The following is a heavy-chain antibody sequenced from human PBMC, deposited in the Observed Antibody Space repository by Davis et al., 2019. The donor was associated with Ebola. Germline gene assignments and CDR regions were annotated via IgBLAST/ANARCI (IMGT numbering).Heavy chain of an antibody. CDR2: INPSGGST. CDR3: ARDKVFGVVIVKRSRLLYSDGMDV. J-gene: IGHJ6*02. Sequence: AASVKVSCKASGYTFTSYYMHWVRQAPGQGLEWMGIINPSGGSTSYAQKFQGRVTMTRDTSTSTVYMELSSLRAEDTAVYYCARDKVFGVVIVKRSRLLYSDGMDVWGQGTTVTVS. D-gene: IGHD3-3*01. CDR1: GYTFTSYY. V-gene: IGHV1-46*01.